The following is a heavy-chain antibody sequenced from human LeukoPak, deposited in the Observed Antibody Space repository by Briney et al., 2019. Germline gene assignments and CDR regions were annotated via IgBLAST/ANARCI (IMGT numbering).Heavy chain of an antibody. J-gene: IGHJ1*01. CDR3: AKASRNCSRTSCYEYFQH. CDR2: ISDSGGSK. D-gene: IGHD2-2*01. Sequence: PGGSLTLTCAASGFTFSSSALSWVRQPPGKGLEWVSVISDSGGSKYYADSVKGRFTISRDNSKNTLYLQMNSLRAEDTAVYYCAKASRNCSRTSCYEYFQHWGQGTLVTVSS. CDR1: GFTFSSSA. V-gene: IGHV3-23*01.